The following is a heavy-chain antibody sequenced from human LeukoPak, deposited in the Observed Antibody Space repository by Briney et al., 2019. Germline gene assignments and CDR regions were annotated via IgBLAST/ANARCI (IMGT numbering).Heavy chain of an antibody. Sequence: SETLSLTCAVYGGSFSGYYWSWIRQPPGKGLEGIGEINHSGSTNYNPSLTIRVTISVDTSKNQFSLKLSSVPAADTAVYYCARRIVVVPAANGRYNWFDPWGQGTLVTVSS. V-gene: IGHV4-34*01. J-gene: IGHJ5*02. CDR3: ARRIVVVPAANGRYNWFDP. CDR1: GGSFSGYY. CDR2: INHSGST. D-gene: IGHD2-2*01.